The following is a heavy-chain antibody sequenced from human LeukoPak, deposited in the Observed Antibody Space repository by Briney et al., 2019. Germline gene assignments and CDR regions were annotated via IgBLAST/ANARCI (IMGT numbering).Heavy chain of an antibody. D-gene: IGHD3-10*01. CDR1: GFTFSRYS. V-gene: IGHV3-48*04. CDR3: PRDWGVIAHCLDY. Sequence: GGSLRLSCEASGFTFSRYSVNWVRQAPGKGLEWLSYISSDSSIVYYADSVKGRFTISRDNARNSLYLQMNRLRAEDTGVYYCPRDWGVIAHCLDYWGQGPLSPVSS. CDR2: ISSDSSIV. J-gene: IGHJ4*02.